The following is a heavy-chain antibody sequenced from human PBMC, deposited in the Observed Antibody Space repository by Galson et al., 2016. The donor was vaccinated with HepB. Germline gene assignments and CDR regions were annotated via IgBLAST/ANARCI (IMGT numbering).Heavy chain of an antibody. CDR2: ISSSSSYI. CDR3: ARGDIVGAIFDY. Sequence: SLRLSCAASGFTFSSYTMIWVRQAPGKGLEWVPSISSSSSYIYYADSVKGRFTISRDNAKNSLYLQMNSLRAEDTAVYYCARGDIVGAIFDYWGQGTLVTVSS. J-gene: IGHJ4*02. CDR1: GFTFSSYT. D-gene: IGHD1-26*01. V-gene: IGHV3-21*01.